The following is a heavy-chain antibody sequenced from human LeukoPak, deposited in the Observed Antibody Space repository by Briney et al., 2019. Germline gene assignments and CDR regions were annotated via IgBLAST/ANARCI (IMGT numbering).Heavy chain of an antibody. D-gene: IGHD3-22*01. CDR1: GGSISSYY. Sequence: TSETLSLTCTVSGGSISSYYWSWIRQPPGKGLEWIGYIYYSGSTNYNPSLKSRVTISVDTSKNQFSLKLSSVTAADTAVYYCARLATSYYDSSGYCDYWGQGTLVTVTS. V-gene: IGHV4-59*08. CDR3: ARLATSYYDSSGYCDY. CDR2: IYYSGST. J-gene: IGHJ4*02.